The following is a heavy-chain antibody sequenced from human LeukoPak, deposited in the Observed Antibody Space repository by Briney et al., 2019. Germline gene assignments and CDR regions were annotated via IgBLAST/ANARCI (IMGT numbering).Heavy chain of an antibody. V-gene: IGHV3-53*01. D-gene: IGHD5-18*01. CDR3: ARERSGYSYGYFDN. Sequence: PGGSLRLSCAASGFTVSNNYMTWVRQAPGKGLEWVSGIYSGGSTSYTDSVKGRFTISRDNSKNTVYLQLSSLRVEDTAVYYCARERSGYSYGYFDNWGQGTLVTVSP. J-gene: IGHJ4*02. CDR2: IYSGGST. CDR1: GFTVSNNY.